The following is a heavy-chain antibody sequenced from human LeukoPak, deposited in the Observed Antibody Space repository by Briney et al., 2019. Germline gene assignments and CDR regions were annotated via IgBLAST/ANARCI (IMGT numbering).Heavy chain of an antibody. D-gene: IGHD3-10*01. CDR1: GGSVSSSSYY. J-gene: IGHJ4*02. Sequence: SSETLSLTCTVSGGSVSSSSYYWTWLRQPPGKRLEYIGYIYYSGSTNYNPSFKSRVTMSVDTSKNQFSLRLSSVTAADTAVYYCARDFPSGAAFDYWGQGTLVTVSS. CDR2: IYYSGST. CDR3: ARDFPSGAAFDY. V-gene: IGHV4-61*01.